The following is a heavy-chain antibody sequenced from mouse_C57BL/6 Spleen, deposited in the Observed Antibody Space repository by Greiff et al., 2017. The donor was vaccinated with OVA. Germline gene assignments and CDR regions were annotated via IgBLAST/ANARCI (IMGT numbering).Heavy chain of an antibody. CDR3: SREGSNSWYFDV. CDR1: GYSITSGYD. D-gene: IGHD4-1*01. V-gene: IGHV3-1*01. J-gene: IGHJ1*03. CDR2: ISYSGST. Sequence: EVQLQESGPGMVKPSQSLSLTCTVTGYSITSGYDWHWIRHFPGNKLEWMGYISYSGSTNYNPSLKSRISINHDTSKNHFFLKLNSVTTEDTATYYCSREGSNSWYFDVWGTATTVTVSS.